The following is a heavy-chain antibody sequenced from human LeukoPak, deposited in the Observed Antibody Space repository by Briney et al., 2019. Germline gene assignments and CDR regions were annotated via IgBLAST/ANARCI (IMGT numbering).Heavy chain of an antibody. V-gene: IGHV4-34*01. Sequence: LTXXXYGGSFSGYYWSWIRQPPGKGLEWIGEINHSGSTNYNPSLKSRVTISVDTSENQFSLKLSSVTAADTAVYYCARARRSSTSLIGGMDVWGQGTTVTVSS. CDR1: GGSFSGYY. CDR3: ARARRSSTSLIGGMDV. D-gene: IGHD2-2*01. J-gene: IGHJ6*02. CDR2: INHSGST.